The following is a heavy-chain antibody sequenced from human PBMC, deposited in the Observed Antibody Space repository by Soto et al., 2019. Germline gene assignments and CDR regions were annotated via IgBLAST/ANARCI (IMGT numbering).Heavy chain of an antibody. CDR1: GFTFSSYS. J-gene: IGHJ4*02. V-gene: IGHV3-21*01. Sequence: GGSLRLSCAASGFTFSSYSMNWVRQAPGKGLEWVSSISSSSSYIYYADSVTGRFTISRDNAKNSLYLQMNSLRAEDTAVYYCAKVVTMVRGVTGDYWGQGTLVTVSS. CDR3: AKVVTMVRGVTGDY. D-gene: IGHD3-10*01. CDR2: ISSSSSYI.